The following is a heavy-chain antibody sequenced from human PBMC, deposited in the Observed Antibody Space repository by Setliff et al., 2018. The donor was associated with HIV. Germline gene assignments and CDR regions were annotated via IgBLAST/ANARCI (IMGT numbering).Heavy chain of an antibody. CDR2: SNHVGRT. V-gene: IGHV4-34*01. CDR1: GGSLSGHY. D-gene: IGHD2-2*01. CDR3: ARDGVVPAAMDYYGLDV. J-gene: IGHJ6*02. Sequence: PSETLSLTCAVYGGSLSGHYWSWIRQPPGKGLEWIGESNHVGRTSYNPSLKSRVTVSVDTSKSQFSLNLSSVTAADTAVYYCARDGVVPAAMDYYGLDVWGQGTTVTVSS.